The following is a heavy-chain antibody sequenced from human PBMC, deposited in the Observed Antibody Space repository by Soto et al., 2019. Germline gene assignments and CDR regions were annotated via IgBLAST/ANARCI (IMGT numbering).Heavy chain of an antibody. CDR3: VRDMRAVPWYGGISSAFDM. CDR1: GFTFSRHW. CDR2: TKTDGTT. V-gene: IGHV3-74*01. D-gene: IGHD3-10*01. J-gene: IGHJ3*02. Sequence: GGSLRLSCAASGFTFSRHWIHWVRQAPGQGLVWVSRTKTDGTTSYADSVRGRFTISRDNAENTLYLQMNSLRAEDTAVYYCVRDMRAVPWYGGISSAFDMWGQGTMVTVSS.